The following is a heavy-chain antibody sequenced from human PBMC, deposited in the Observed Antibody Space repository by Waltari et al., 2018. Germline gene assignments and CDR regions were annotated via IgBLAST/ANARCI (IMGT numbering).Heavy chain of an antibody. J-gene: IGHJ6*03. CDR1: GFTFSRYA. CDR2: LSGSGDST. CDR3: AKFPGSSSGYYLITGDYYYMDV. D-gene: IGHD3-22*01. V-gene: IGHV3-23*01. Sequence: EVQLLESGGGLVQPGGSLRLSCAASGFTFSRYATTWVRTAPGKGLGWVSTLSGSGDSTHYADSVKGRFTISRDNSKNTLYLQMNSLRAEDTAVYYCAKFPGSSSGYYLITGDYYYMDVWGKGTTVTISS.